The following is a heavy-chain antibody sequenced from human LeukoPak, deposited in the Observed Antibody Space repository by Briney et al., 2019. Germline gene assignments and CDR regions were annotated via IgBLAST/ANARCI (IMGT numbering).Heavy chain of an antibody. V-gene: IGHV3-49*04. Sequence: GGSLRLSCSTSGFTFGDYAMSWVRQAPGKGLEWVGFIQAKAYGGVTKYAASVNGRFSISRDDSQSIANLQMNDLKTEDTAVYYCTRAPHPRCSSSGCYLDYWGQGTLVTVSS. CDR3: TRAPHPRCSSSGCYLDY. CDR1: GFTFGDYA. CDR2: IQAKAYGGVT. J-gene: IGHJ4*02. D-gene: IGHD2-2*01.